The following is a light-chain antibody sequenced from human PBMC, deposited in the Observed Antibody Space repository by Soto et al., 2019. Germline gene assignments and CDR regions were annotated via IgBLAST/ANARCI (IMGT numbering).Light chain of an antibody. V-gene: IGLV2-14*03. Sequence: HSALTQPASVSGSPLQSITISCTGTSSDVGGYNYVSWYQHHPGKAPKLMIYDVSNRPSGVSNRFSGSKSGNTASLTISGLQPEDEADYYCSSYTTSNTRQIVFGTGT. CDR3: SSYTTSNTRQIV. CDR1: SSDVGGYNY. J-gene: IGLJ1*01. CDR2: DVS.